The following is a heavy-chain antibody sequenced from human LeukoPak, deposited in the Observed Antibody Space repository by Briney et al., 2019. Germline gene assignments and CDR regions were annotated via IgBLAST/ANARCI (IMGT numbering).Heavy chain of an antibody. CDR3: ARGTKALFLKGLRTGDRGYFDY. Sequence: ASVKVSCKASGYTFTDYYVHWVRQAPGQGLEWMGWINPNTGGTNYAQKFQGRVTISRDTSTTTSYMELSRVRSDDTAVFFCARGTKALFLKGLRTGDRGYFDYWGQGTLFTVSS. CDR1: GYTFTDYY. V-gene: IGHV1-2*02. D-gene: IGHD7-27*01. J-gene: IGHJ4*02. CDR2: INPNTGGT.